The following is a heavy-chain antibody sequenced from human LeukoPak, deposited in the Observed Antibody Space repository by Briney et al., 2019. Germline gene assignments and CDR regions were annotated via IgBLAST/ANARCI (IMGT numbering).Heavy chain of an antibody. Sequence: PSETLSLTCTVSGGSISSGSYYWSWIRQPAGKGLEWIGRIYTSGSTNYNPSLKSRVTISVDTSKNQFSLKLSSVTAADTAVYYCARENIGHMDVWGKGTTVTISS. CDR3: ARENIGHMDV. J-gene: IGHJ6*03. CDR1: GGSISSGSYY. V-gene: IGHV4-61*02. CDR2: IYTSGST.